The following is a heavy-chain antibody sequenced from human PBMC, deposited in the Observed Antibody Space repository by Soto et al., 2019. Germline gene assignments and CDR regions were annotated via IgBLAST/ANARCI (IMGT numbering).Heavy chain of an antibody. J-gene: IGHJ4*02. CDR1: GFTFITYG. CDR2: IWYDGSNQ. D-gene: IGHD3-10*01. V-gene: IGHV3-33*01. CDR3: ARDLGAFNYGSAYFDY. Sequence: PWGSLRLSCAPSGFTFITYGIHFFRHSPFKGLEWVAVIWYDGSNQYYADSVKGRFTISRDNSKNMLYLQMNSLRAEDTAVYYCARDLGAFNYGSAYFDYWGQGTPVTVSS.